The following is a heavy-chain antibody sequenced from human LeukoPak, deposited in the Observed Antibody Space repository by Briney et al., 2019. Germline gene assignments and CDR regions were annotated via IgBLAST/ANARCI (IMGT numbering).Heavy chain of an antibody. CDR1: GFTFSSYS. Sequence: PGGSLRLSCAASGFTFSSYSMNWVRQAPGKGLEWVSPISSSSSYIYYADSVKGRFTISRDNAKNSLYLQMNSLRAEDTAVYYCARGAGYYDFWSGYPGDYYYYMDVWGKGTTVTVSS. D-gene: IGHD3-3*01. J-gene: IGHJ6*03. CDR3: ARGAGYYDFWSGYPGDYYYYMDV. V-gene: IGHV3-21*01. CDR2: ISSSSSYI.